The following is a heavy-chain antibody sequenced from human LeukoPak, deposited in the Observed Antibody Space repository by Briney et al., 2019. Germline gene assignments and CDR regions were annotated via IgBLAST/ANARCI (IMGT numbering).Heavy chain of an antibody. D-gene: IGHD1-1*01. V-gene: IGHV3-30*02. Sequence: GGSLRLSCAASGFTFSSYGMHWVRQAPGKGLEWVAFIRYDGSNKYYAASVKGRFTISRDNSKNTLYLQMNSLRAEDTAVYYCAKDRPTRYRWNGVGSRDDAFDIWGQGTMVTVSS. J-gene: IGHJ3*02. CDR1: GFTFSSYG. CDR3: AKDRPTRYRWNGVGSRDDAFDI. CDR2: IRYDGSNK.